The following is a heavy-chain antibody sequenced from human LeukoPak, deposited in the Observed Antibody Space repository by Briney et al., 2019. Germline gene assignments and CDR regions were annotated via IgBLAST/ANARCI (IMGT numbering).Heavy chain of an antibody. CDR1: GGSISSSHYY. CDR2: IYYSGTT. Sequence: PSETLSLTCTVSGGSISSSHYYWGWIRQRPGRGLECIGTIYYSGTTYYNPSLESRVTISEDTSKNQFSLTLRSVTAADTAVYYCARQISDYYYYYIDVWGKGTTVTVSS. V-gene: IGHV4-39*01. J-gene: IGHJ6*03. D-gene: IGHD3-10*01. CDR3: ARQISDYYYYYIDV.